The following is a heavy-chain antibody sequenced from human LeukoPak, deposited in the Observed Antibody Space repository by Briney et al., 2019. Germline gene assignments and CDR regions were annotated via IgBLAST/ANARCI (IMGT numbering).Heavy chain of an antibody. J-gene: IGHJ4*02. CDR3: ARGSPSDY. CDR2: IRYDGSNK. Sequence: GGSLRLSCAASGFTFSSYGMHWVRQAPGKGLEWVAFIRYDGSNKYYADSVKGRFTISRDNSKNTLYLQMNGLRAEDTAVYYCARGSPSDYWGQGTLVTVSS. CDR1: GFTFSSYG. D-gene: IGHD6-6*01. V-gene: IGHV3-30*02.